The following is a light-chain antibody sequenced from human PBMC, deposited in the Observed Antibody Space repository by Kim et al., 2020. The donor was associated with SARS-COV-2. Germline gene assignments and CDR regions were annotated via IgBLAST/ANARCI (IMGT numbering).Light chain of an antibody. V-gene: IGLV3-25*03. CDR2: KDS. Sequence: SYELTQPPSVSVSPGQTARITCSGDALPKQYAYWYQQKPGQAPVLGIYKDSERPSGIPERFSGPSSGTTVTLTISGVQAEDEADYYWQSADSSGTYVVFG. J-gene: IGLJ2*01. CDR3: QSADSSGTYVV. CDR1: ALPKQY.